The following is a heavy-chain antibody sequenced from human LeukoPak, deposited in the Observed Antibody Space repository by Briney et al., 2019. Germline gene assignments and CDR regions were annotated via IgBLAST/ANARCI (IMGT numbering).Heavy chain of an antibody. V-gene: IGHV3-23*01. D-gene: IGHD3-22*01. CDR1: GFTFSSYA. CDR3: ASQRMYYYDSSGYYYDY. CDR2: ISGSGGSA. J-gene: IGHJ4*01. Sequence: GGSLRLSCAASGFTFSSYAMSWVRQASGKGLEWVSAISGSGGSAYYADSVKGRFTISRDNSKNTLYLQMNSLRAEDTAVYYCASQRMYYYDSSGYYYDYWGHGTLVTVSS.